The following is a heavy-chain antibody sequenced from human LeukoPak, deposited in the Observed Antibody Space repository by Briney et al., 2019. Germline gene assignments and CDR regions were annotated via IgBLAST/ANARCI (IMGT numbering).Heavy chain of an antibody. CDR1: GFTFSSYT. J-gene: IGHJ4*02. D-gene: IGHD2-15*01. V-gene: IGHV3-23*01. CDR3: AKDRVAG. Sequence: GALRLSCAASGFTFSSYTMSWVRQAPGKGLEGVSTITTSDGNTYYADSVKGRFTVSRDNSKNTLFLQMNSLRAEDTAVYYCAKDRVAGWGQGTLVTVSS. CDR2: ITTSDGNT.